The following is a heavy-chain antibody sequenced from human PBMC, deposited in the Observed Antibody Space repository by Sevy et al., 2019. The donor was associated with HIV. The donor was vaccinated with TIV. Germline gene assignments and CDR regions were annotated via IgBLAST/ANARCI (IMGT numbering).Heavy chain of an antibody. J-gene: IGHJ3*02. D-gene: IGHD1-26*01. CDR1: GYSFTSYW. Sequence: GESLKISCKGSGYSFTSYWIGWVRQMPGKGLEWMGIIYPGDSDTRYSPSFQGQVTISADKSISTAYLQWSSLKASDTAMYYCARQGFDSGSYLLDAFDIWGQRTMVTVSS. V-gene: IGHV5-51*01. CDR2: IYPGDSDT. CDR3: ARQGFDSGSYLLDAFDI.